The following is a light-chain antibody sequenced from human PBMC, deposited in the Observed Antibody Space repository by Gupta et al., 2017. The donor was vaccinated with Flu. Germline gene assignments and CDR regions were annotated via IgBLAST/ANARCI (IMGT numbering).Light chain of an antibody. CDR3: RQGLRDHHS. J-gene: IGKJ4*01. CDR1: LSLLHSNGHNY. Sequence: VTPGEPASISCRASLSLLHSNGHNYLDGYLQKPGQSPRLLIYLGSNRASGVPDRFSGSGSGTDFTLKISRVDAEDVCVYYCRQGLRDHHSFGGGTKLEIK. CDR2: LGS. V-gene: IGKV2-28*01.